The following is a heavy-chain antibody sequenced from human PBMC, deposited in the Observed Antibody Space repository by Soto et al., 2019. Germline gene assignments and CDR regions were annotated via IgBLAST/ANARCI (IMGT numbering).Heavy chain of an antibody. V-gene: IGHV3-66*01. CDR1: GFAVSSDY. J-gene: IGHJ4*02. CDR2: IYSRGRT. D-gene: IGHD2-21*02. CDR3: ARGVIGGTGDRFDY. Sequence: EVQLVESGGGLVQPGGSRRLSCAVSGFAVSSDYLSWVRQAPGKGLEWVSVIYSRGRTYYADSVKGRFTISRDNSKNTLYLQIDSLRAEDTAVYYCARGVIGGTGDRFDYWGQGTLVTVSS.